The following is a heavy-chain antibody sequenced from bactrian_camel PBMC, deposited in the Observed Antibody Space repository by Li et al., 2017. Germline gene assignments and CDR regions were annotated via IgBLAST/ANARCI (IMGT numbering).Heavy chain of an antibody. Sequence: HVQLVESGGGSVEAGGSLTLSCAASTDISYSLLSMAWFRQRPGKEREGVGAIGGDASQFYADSVKGRFTIYRDKAKNTLDLQMNSLKPEDTAMYYCALNPYVALAGRCDVGSIPAYNYWGQGTQVTVS. V-gene: IGHV3S57*01. CDR3: ALNPYVALAGRCDVGSIPAYNY. CDR1: TDISYSLLS. J-gene: IGHJ4*01. CDR2: IGGDASQ. D-gene: IGHD1*01.